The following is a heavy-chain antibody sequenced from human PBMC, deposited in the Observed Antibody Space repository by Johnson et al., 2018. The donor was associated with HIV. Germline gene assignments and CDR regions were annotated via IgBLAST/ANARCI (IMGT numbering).Heavy chain of an antibody. J-gene: IGHJ3*02. Sequence: VQLVESGGGVVQPGRSLRLSCAASGFTFSSYGMHWVRQAPGKGMEWVAVISYDGSNKYYADSVKGRFTISRDNSKNTLYLQMNSLKTEDTAVYYCTTARNRLWSSSGWTGFWAFDIWGQGTMVTVSS. CDR2: ISYDGSNK. CDR1: GFTFSSYG. CDR3: TTARNRLWSSSGWTGFWAFDI. D-gene: IGHD6-19*01. V-gene: IGHV3-30*19.